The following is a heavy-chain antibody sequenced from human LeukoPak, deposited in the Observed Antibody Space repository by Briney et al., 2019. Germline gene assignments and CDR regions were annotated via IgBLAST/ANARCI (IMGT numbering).Heavy chain of an antibody. J-gene: IGHJ4*02. D-gene: IGHD3-10*01. CDR2: ISWNSGSI. V-gene: IGHV3-9*01. CDR3: AKDGLNNVLLWFGESKYFDY. Sequence: SLRLSCAASGFTFDDYAMHWVRQAPGKGLEWVSGISWNSGSIGYADSVKGRFTISRDNAKNSLYLQMNSLRAEDTALYYCAKDGLNNVLLWFGESKYFDYWGQGTLVTVSS. CDR1: GFTFDDYA.